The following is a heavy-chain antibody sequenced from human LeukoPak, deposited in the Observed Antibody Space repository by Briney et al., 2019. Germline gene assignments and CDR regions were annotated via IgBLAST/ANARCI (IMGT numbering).Heavy chain of an antibody. CDR2: IYYSGST. Sequence: SETLSLTCTVSGGSVSSGSYYWSWIRQPPGKGLEWIGYIYYSGSTNYNPSLKSRVTISVDTSKNQFSLKLSSVTAADTAVYYCARGQLRYCSSTSCPRGAFDIWGQGTMVTVSS. J-gene: IGHJ3*02. CDR1: GGSVSSGSYY. V-gene: IGHV4-61*01. CDR3: ARGQLRYCSSTSCPRGAFDI. D-gene: IGHD2-2*01.